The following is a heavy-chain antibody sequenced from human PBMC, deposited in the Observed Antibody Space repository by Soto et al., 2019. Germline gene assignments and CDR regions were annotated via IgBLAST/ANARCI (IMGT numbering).Heavy chain of an antibody. D-gene: IGHD3-16*02. Sequence: SETLSLTCAVYGGSFSGYYWSWIRQPPGKGLEWIGEINHSGSTNYNPSLKSRVTISVDTSKHQFSLKLSSVTAADTAVYYCARGLKIYHCVWGSHRQRGNYVDYWDQGTLVAVST. CDR2: INHSGST. CDR1: GGSFSGYY. CDR3: ARGLKIYHCVWGSHRQRGNYVDY. V-gene: IGHV4-34*01. J-gene: IGHJ4*02.